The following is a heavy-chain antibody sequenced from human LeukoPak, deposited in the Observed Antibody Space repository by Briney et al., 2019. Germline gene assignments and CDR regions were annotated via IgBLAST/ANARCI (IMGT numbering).Heavy chain of an antibody. J-gene: IGHJ4*02. Sequence: GGSLRLSCAASGFSFRNYAMAWVRQAPGKGLEWVSVISDSGDTTHYADSVKGRFTISRDNSKNTLYLQMNSLRAEDTAVYYCAKDRRRTSGWYVFDYWGQGTLVTVSS. CDR2: ISDSGDTT. CDR1: GFSFRNYA. V-gene: IGHV3-23*01. D-gene: IGHD6-19*01. CDR3: AKDRRRTSGWYVFDY.